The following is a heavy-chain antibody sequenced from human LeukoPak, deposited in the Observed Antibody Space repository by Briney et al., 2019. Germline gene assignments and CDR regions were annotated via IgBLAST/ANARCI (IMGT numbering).Heavy chain of an antibody. J-gene: IGHJ4*02. V-gene: IGHV4-39*01. D-gene: IGHD5-18*01. CDR1: GDSISSSDYY. CDR2: IYYSGTT. Sequence: SETLSLTCTVSGDSISSSDYYWGWIRQPPGKGLEWIANIYYSGTTYYNPSLKSRVTISVDTYKNQFSLSLSSVTAADTAVYFCARNRRGYSYGTLYYFDYWGQGTLVTVSS. CDR3: ARNRRGYSYGTLYYFDY.